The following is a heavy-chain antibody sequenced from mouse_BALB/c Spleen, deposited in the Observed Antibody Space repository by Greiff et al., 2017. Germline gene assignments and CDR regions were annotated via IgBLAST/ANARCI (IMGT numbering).Heavy chain of an antibody. CDR1: GYTFTSYW. D-gene: IGHD4-1*01. V-gene: IGHV1-7*01. J-gene: IGHJ4*01. CDR3: ARSSGTDYAMDY. Sequence: QVQLQQSGAELAKPGASVTMSCKASGYTFTSYWMHWVRQRPGQGLEWIGYINPSTGYTEYNQKFKDKATLTADKSSSTAYMQLSSLTSEDSAVYYCARSSGTDYAMDYWGQGTSVTVSS. CDR2: INPSTGYT.